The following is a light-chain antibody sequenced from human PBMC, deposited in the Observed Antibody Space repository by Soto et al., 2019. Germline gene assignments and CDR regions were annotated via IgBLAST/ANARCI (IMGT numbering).Light chain of an antibody. V-gene: IGKV1-39*01. CDR2: AAS. Sequence: DIQMTQSPSSLSASVGDRVTITCRTSQSITNYLNWYQQKPGKAPKLLIYAASTLQSGVPSRFSGGGSGTDFTLTISSLQPGDFASYYCQQTYTSPLYTFGQGTKLEIK. CDR1: QSITNY. CDR3: QQTYTSPLYT. J-gene: IGKJ2*01.